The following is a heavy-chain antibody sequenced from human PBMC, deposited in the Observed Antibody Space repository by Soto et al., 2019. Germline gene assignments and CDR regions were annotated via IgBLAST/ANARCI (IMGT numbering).Heavy chain of an antibody. Sequence: PSETLSLTCTVSGGSISSGDYYWSWIRQPPGKGLEWIGYIYYSGSTYYNPSLKSRVTISVDTSKNQFSLKLSSVTAADTAVYYCARDNNRVTMVRGALGYYYYYGMDVWGQGTTVTVSS. CDR3: ARDNNRVTMVRGALGYYYYYGMDV. J-gene: IGHJ6*02. CDR2: IYYSGST. CDR1: GGSISSGDYY. D-gene: IGHD3-10*01. V-gene: IGHV4-30-4*01.